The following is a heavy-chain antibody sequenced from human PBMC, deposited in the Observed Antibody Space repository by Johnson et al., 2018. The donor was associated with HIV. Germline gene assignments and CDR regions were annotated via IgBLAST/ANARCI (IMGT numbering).Heavy chain of an antibody. J-gene: IGHJ3*02. CDR1: GFTFSSYA. CDR3: AKALLMGWEQTDAFDI. CDR2: ISFDGSNE. Sequence: QVQLVESGGGVVQPGRSLRLSCAASGFTFSSYAMHWVRQAPGKGLEWVAVISFDGSNEYYADSVKGRFTISRDNAKNSLYLQMNSLRAEDTALYYCAKALLMGWEQTDAFDIWGQGTMVTVSS. D-gene: IGHD1-26*01. V-gene: IGHV3-30-3*01.